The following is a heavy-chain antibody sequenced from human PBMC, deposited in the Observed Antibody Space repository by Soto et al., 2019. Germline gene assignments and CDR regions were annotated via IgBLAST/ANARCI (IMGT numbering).Heavy chain of an antibody. D-gene: IGHD3-3*01. CDR3: ARDEKITIFGVVTYYYGMDV. J-gene: IGHJ6*02. CDR2: IYYSGST. V-gene: IGHV4-59*01. Sequence: PSETLSLTCTVSGGSISSYYWSWIRQPPGKGLEWIGYIYYSGSTNYNPSLKSRATISVDTSKNQFSLKLSSVTAADTAVYYCARDEKITIFGVVTYYYGMDVWGQGTTVTVSS. CDR1: GGSISSYY.